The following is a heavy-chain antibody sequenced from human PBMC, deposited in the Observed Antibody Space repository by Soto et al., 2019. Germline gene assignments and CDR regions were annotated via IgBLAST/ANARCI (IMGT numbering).Heavy chain of an antibody. V-gene: IGHV4-30-2*01. CDR3: ARVPDY. CDR2: MYHSGST. J-gene: IGHJ4*02. CDR1: SGSISSGGYS. D-gene: IGHD2-2*01. Sequence: QLQLQESGSGLVKPSQTLSLTCAVSSGSISSGGYSWIWIRQPPGKGLEWIGYMYHSGSTYYNPSLKSRVTISIDRSRNQFSLKLSSVTAAETAVYYCARVPDYWGQGILVTVSS.